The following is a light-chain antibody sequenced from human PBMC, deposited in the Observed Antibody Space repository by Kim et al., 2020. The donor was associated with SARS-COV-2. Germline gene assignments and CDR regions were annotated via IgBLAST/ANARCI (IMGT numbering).Light chain of an antibody. J-gene: IGLJ3*02. CDR3: CSYAGSYTWV. Sequence: GQSGTIACTGTSSDVGGYNYVSWYQQHTGKAPKLMIYDVSKRPSGVPDRFSGSKSGNTASLTISGLQAEDEADYYCCSYAGSYTWVFGGGTQLTVL. CDR1: SSDVGGYNY. V-gene: IGLV2-11*01. CDR2: DVS.